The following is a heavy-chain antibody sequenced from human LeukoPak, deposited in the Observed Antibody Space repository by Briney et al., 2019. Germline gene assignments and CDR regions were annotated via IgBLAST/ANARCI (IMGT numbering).Heavy chain of an antibody. Sequence: ASVKVSCKASGYTFTSYYMHWVRQAPGQGLEWMGIINPSGGSTNYAQTFQGRVTMTRDTSTSTVYMELSSLRSEDTAVYYCARGWIDWNYAGGWFDPWGQGTLVTVSS. V-gene: IGHV1-46*01. CDR1: GYTFTSYY. CDR3: ARGWIDWNYAGGWFDP. D-gene: IGHD1-7*01. J-gene: IGHJ5*02. CDR2: INPSGGST.